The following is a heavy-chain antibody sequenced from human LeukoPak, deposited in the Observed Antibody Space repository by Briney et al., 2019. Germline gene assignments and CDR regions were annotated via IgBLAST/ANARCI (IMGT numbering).Heavy chain of an antibody. CDR3: ARDNDYGDYEPFDY. CDR1: GFTFSTYS. J-gene: IGHJ4*02. CDR2: ISSSSTYI. D-gene: IGHD4-17*01. Sequence: GGSLRLSCAASGFTFSTYSMNWVRQAPGKGLEWVSSISSSSTYIYYADSVKGRFTIYRDNAKNSLNLQMNSLRAEDTAVYYCARDNDYGDYEPFDYWGQGTLVTVSS. V-gene: IGHV3-21*01.